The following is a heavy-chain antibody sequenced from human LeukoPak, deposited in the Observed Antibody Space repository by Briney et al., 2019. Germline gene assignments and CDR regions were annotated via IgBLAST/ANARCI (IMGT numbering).Heavy chain of an antibody. V-gene: IGHV4-59*01. D-gene: IGHD3-16*02. Sequence: KPSETLSLTCTVSGGSISSYYWSWIRQPPGKGLEWIGYIYCSGSTNYNPSLKSRVTISVDTSKNQFSLKLSSVTAADTAVYYCARGSMITFGGVIVPFDYWGQGTLVTVSS. CDR3: ARGSMITFGGVIVPFDY. J-gene: IGHJ4*02. CDR2: IYCSGST. CDR1: GGSISSYY.